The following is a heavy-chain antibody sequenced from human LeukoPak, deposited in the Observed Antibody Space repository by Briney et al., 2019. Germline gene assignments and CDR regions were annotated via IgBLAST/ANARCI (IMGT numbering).Heavy chain of an antibody. CDR3: GRLFDS. V-gene: IGHV4-39*01. J-gene: IGHJ4*02. CDR1: GGAIISDNFY. Sequence: KPSETLSLTYTVSGGAIISDNFYWRWVRQPPGKGLEWVGSINYSGTTYYNPSLRSRLSISVDTSRTQFFLRLNSVTAADTAVYYCGRLFDSWGQGILVTVSS. CDR2: INYSGTT.